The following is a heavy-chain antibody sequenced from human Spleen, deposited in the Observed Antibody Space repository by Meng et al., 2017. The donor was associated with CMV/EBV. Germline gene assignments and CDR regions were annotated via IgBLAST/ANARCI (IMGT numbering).Heavy chain of an antibody. CDR2: ISTSSNYI. J-gene: IGHJ4*02. CDR3: ARPSRRENSGDYPPKY. D-gene: IGHD3-10*01. V-gene: IGHV3-21*01. Sequence: GGSLRLSCAASGFTFDDYGMNWVRQAPGKGLDWVSSISTSSNYIEYADSVKGRFTISRDNAKNSLYLQMHSLRAEDTAVYYCARPSRRENSGDYPPKYWGQGTLVTVSS. CDR1: GFTFDDYG.